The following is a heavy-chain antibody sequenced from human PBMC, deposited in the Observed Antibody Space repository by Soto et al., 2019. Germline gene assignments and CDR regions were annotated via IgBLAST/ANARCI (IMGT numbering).Heavy chain of an antibody. CDR3: ARGRDSNYYGSGSYVALHYYYGMDV. D-gene: IGHD3-10*01. Sequence: PSETLSLTCAVYGGSFSGYYWSWIRQPPGKGLEWIGEINHSGSTNYNPSLKSRVTISVDTSKNQFSLKLSSVTAADTAVYYCARGRDSNYYGSGSYVALHYYYGMDVWGQGTTVT. V-gene: IGHV4-34*01. CDR1: GGSFSGYY. J-gene: IGHJ6*02. CDR2: INHSGST.